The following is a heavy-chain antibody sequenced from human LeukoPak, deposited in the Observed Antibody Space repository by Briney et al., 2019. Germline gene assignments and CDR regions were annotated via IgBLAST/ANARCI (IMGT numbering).Heavy chain of an antibody. J-gene: IGHJ4*02. D-gene: IGHD3-16*01. V-gene: IGHV4-39*01. CDR2: IYYSGST. Sequence: SETLSLTCTVSGGSISSSSYYWGWIRQPPGKGLEWIGSIYYSGSTYYNPSLKSRVTISVDTSKNQFSLKLSSVTAADTAAYYCARVGDYGYWGQGTLVTVSS. CDR1: GGSISSSSYY. CDR3: ARVGDYGY.